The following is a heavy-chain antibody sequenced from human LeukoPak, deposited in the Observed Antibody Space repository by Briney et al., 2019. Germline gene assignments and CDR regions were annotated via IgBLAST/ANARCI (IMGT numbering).Heavy chain of an antibody. Sequence: SETLSLTCTVSGGSISSYYWSWIRQPPGKGLEWIGEINHSGSTNYNPSLKSRVTISVDTSKNQFSLKLSSVTAADTAVYYCSRPGYYYYMDVWGKGTTVTVSS. J-gene: IGHJ6*03. CDR1: GGSISSYY. D-gene: IGHD2-2*01. V-gene: IGHV4-34*01. CDR2: INHSGST. CDR3: SRPGYYYYMDV.